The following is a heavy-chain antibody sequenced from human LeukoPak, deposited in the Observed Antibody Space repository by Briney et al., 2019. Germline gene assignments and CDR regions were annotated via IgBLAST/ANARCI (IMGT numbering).Heavy chain of an antibody. V-gene: IGHV4-38-2*01. CDR1: GYSISSGYY. CDR3: ARHTCSSTSCPPISEFYYYYYMDV. J-gene: IGHJ6*03. CDR2: IYHSGST. Sequence: PSGTLSLTCAVSGYSISSGYYWGWIRQPPGKGLEWIGSIYHSGSTYYNPSLKSRVTISVDTSKNQFSLKLSSVTAADTAVYYCARHTCSSTSCPPISEFYYYYYMDVWGKGTTVTVSS. D-gene: IGHD2-2*01.